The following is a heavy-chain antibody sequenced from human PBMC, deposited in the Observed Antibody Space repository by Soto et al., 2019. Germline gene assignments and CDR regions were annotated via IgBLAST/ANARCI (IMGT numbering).Heavy chain of an antibody. CDR3: ARIIGYCRNNDCSWTVDM. CDR1: VYSFFSHW. D-gene: IGHD2-2*03. V-gene: IGHV5-51*01. CDR2: FYPGDYTQ. Sequence: GASLKTSCQISVYSFFSHWVARVRQWLGEGLGWSGTFYPGDYTQTHGPAFQRHVTIAVDKAISTAYLHLSSGTASDTAMYYCARIIGYCRNNDCSWTVDMWGQGTMVTIS. J-gene: IGHJ3*02.